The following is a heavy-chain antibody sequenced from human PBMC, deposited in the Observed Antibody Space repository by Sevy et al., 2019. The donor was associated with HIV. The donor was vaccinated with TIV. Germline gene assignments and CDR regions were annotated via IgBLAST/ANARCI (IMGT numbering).Heavy chain of an antibody. V-gene: IGHV4-34*01. CDR1: GGSFSGYY. CDR3: ARVDYIWGSQPHYYYGMDV. D-gene: IGHD3-16*01. CDR2: INHSGST. J-gene: IGHJ6*02. Sequence: SETLSLTCAVYGGSFSGYYWSWIRQPPGKGLEWIGEINHSGSTNYNPSLKSRVTISVDTSKNQFSLKLSSVTAADTAVYYCARVDYIWGSQPHYYYGMDVWVQGTTVTVSS.